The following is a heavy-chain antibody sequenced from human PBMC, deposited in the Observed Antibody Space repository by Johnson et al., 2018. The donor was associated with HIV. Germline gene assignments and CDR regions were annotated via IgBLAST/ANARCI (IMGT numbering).Heavy chain of an antibody. CDR3: ARDWYCGGDCYLLLDI. CDR1: GFTFSSYA. J-gene: IGHJ3*02. Sequence: VESGGGLVQPGGSLRLSCAASGFTFSSYAMSWVRQAPGKGLEWVSAISGSGGSTYYADSVKGRFTISRDNSKNTLYLQMNSLRAEDTAVYYCARDWYCGGDCYLLLDIWGQGTMVTVSS. V-gene: IGHV3-23*04. D-gene: IGHD2-21*01. CDR2: ISGSGGST.